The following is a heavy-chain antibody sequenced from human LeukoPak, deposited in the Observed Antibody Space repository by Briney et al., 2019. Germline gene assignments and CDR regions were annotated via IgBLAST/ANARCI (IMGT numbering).Heavy chain of an antibody. V-gene: IGHV4-39*07. J-gene: IGHJ3*02. D-gene: IGHD2-15*01. Sequence: SETLSLTCTVSGGSISSSSYYWGWIRQPPGKGLEWIGSIYYSGSTYYNPSLNSRVTISIDTSKNQFSLKLSSVTAADTAVYYCARSTSMVVAAHGVDAFDIWGQGTMVTVSS. CDR1: GGSISSSSYY. CDR3: ARSTSMVVAAHGVDAFDI. CDR2: IYYSGST.